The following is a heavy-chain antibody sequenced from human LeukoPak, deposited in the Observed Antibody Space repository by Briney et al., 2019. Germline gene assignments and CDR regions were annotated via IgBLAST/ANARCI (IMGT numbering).Heavy chain of an antibody. D-gene: IGHD2-2*01. CDR3: ARDPGYCSSTSCYDNWFDP. CDR1: GYTFTSYY. V-gene: IGHV1-46*03. Sequence: ASVKVSCKASGYTFTSYYMHWVRQAPGQGLEWMGIINPSGGSTSYAQKFQGRVTMIRDTSTSTVYMELSSLRSEDTAVYYCARDPGYCSSTSCYDNWFDPWGQGTLVTVSS. CDR2: INPSGGST. J-gene: IGHJ5*02.